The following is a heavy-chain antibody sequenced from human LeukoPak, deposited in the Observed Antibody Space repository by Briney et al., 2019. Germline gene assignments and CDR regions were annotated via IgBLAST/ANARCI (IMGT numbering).Heavy chain of an antibody. CDR1: GGSISSSSSY. V-gene: IGHV4-39*01. Sequence: WETLSLTCTVSGGSISSSSSYWGWIRQPPGKGLEWIGSIYYSGSTYYSPSLKSRVTISGDTSKNQFSLKLSSVTAADTAVYFCARHGYSYDLVSALDYWGQETLLTVSS. D-gene: IGHD5-18*01. J-gene: IGHJ4*02. CDR2: IYYSGST. CDR3: ARHGYSYDLVSALDY.